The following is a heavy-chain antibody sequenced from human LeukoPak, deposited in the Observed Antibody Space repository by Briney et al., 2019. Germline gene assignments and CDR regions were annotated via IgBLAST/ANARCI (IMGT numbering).Heavy chain of an antibody. Sequence: SETLSLTCAAYGAYLSDYYWSWIRQPPGKGLQWIGEVAHKGPTVYSPTLNRKYNPSFKRRVTMSVDPSKNQFSLKLSSVTAVDTATYYCVRQGANSGYYLFGYWGQGHLVIVSS. CDR3: VRQGANSGYYLFGY. CDR2: VAHKGPT. D-gene: IGHD3-22*01. V-gene: IGHV4-34*01. CDR1: GAYLSDYY. J-gene: IGHJ4*02.